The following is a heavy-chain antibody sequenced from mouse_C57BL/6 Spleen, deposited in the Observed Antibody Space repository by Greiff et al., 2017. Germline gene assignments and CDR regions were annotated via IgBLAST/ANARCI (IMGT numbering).Heavy chain of an antibody. V-gene: IGHV14-1*01. D-gene: IGHD1-1*01. Sequence: EVQLQQSGAELVRPGASVKLSCTASGFNIKDYYMHWVKQRPEQGLEWIGRIDPEDGDTEYAPKFQGKATMTADTSSNTAYLQLSSLTSEDTAVYYCTTIGYDGRDWYFDVWGTGTTVTVSS. CDR2: IDPEDGDT. J-gene: IGHJ1*03. CDR3: TTIGYDGRDWYFDV. CDR1: GFNIKDYY.